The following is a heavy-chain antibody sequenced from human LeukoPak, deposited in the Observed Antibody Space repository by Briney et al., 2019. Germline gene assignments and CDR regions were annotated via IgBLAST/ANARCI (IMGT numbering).Heavy chain of an antibody. Sequence: SETLSLTCTVSGGSISSSSYYWGWIRQPPGKGLEWIGSIYYSGSTYYNPSLKCRVTISVDTSKNQFSLKLSSVTAADTAVYYCAGYYCSGGSCYQKDYWGQGTLVTVSS. V-gene: IGHV4-39*01. CDR3: AGYYCSGGSCYQKDY. CDR1: GGSISSSSYY. J-gene: IGHJ4*02. D-gene: IGHD2-15*01. CDR2: IYYSGST.